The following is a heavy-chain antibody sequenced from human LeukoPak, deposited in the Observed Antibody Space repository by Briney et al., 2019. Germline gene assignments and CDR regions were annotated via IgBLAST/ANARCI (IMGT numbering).Heavy chain of an antibody. D-gene: IGHD6-13*01. CDR1: GFTVSSNY. J-gene: IGHJ5*02. Sequence: GGSLRLSCAASGFTVSSNYMSWVRQAPGKGLEWVSVIYSGGSTYYADSVKGRFTISRDNAKNSLYLQMNSLRAEDTAVYYCARDYSSSSYNWFDPWGQGTLVTVSS. V-gene: IGHV3-53*01. CDR2: IYSGGST. CDR3: ARDYSSSSYNWFDP.